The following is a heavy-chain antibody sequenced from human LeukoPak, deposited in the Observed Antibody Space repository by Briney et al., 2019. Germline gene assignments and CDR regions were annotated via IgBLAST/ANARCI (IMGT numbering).Heavy chain of an antibody. CDR1: GYTFTSYY. V-gene: IGHV1-46*01. J-gene: IGHJ4*02. D-gene: IGHD3-3*01. Sequence: ASVKVSCKASGYTFTSYYMHWVRQAPGQGLEWMGIINPSGGSTSYAQKFQGRVTMTRDTSTSTVYMELSSLRSEDTAVYYCARVAYSGTIFGVVTHFDYWGQGTLGTVSS. CDR2: INPSGGST. CDR3: ARVAYSGTIFGVVTHFDY.